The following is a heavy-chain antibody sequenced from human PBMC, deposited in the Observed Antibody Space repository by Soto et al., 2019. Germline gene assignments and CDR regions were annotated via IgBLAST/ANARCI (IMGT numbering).Heavy chain of an antibody. CDR3: ARVERDCTNGLCYPFDY. V-gene: IGHV1-18*01. CDR1: GYTFTSYG. Sequence: ASVKVSCKASGYTFTSYGISWVRQAPGQGLEWMGWISAYNGNTNYAQKLQGRVTMTRNTSISTAYMELSSLTSEDTAVYYCARVERDCTNGLCYPFDYWGQGTLVTVSS. D-gene: IGHD2-8*01. J-gene: IGHJ4*02. CDR2: ISAYNGNT.